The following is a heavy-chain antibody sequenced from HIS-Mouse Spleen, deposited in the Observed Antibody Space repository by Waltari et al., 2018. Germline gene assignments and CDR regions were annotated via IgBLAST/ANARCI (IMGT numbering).Heavy chain of an antibody. Sequence: QLQLQESGPGLVKPSATLSLTCTVSGGSISSRSYYWRWIRQPPGKGLEWIGSIYYSGSTYYNPSLKSRVTISVDTSKNQFSLKLSSVTAADTAVYYCAREIPYSSSWYDWYFDLWGRGTLVTVSS. D-gene: IGHD6-13*01. CDR3: AREIPYSSSWYDWYFDL. J-gene: IGHJ2*01. V-gene: IGHV4-39*07. CDR1: GGSISSRSYY. CDR2: IYYSGST.